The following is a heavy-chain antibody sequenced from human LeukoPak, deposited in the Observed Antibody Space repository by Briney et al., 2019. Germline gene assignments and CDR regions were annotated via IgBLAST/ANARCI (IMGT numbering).Heavy chain of an antibody. CDR3: AKDLEYSSSFFDY. J-gene: IGHJ4*02. Sequence: TGGSLRLSCAASGFTFSSYAMSWARQAPGKGLEWVSAISGSGGSTYYADSVKGRFTISRDNSKNALYLQMNSLRAEDTAVYYCAKDLEYSSSFFDYWGQGTLVTVSS. CDR2: ISGSGGST. V-gene: IGHV3-23*01. D-gene: IGHD6-6*01. CDR1: GFTFSSYA.